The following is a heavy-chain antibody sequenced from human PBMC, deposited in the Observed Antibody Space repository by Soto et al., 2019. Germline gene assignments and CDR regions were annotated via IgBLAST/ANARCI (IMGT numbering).Heavy chain of an antibody. CDR2: TYYRSKWYN. V-gene: IGHV6-1*01. CDR3: ARGEIQPREYSSGWYVGGFGY. J-gene: IGHJ4*02. CDR1: GDSVSSNSAA. D-gene: IGHD6-19*01. Sequence: PSQTLSLTCAISGDSVSSNSAAWNWIRQSPSRGLEWLGRTYYRSKWYNDYAVSVKSRITINPDTSKNQFSLQLNSVTPEDTAVYYCARGEIQPREYSSGWYVGGFGYWGQGTLVTVSS.